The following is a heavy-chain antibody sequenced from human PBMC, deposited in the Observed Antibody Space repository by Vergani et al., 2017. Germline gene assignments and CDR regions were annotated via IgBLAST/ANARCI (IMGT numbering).Heavy chain of an antibody. J-gene: IGHJ4*02. D-gene: IGHD2-15*01. CDR1: GGSISSSSYY. CDR2: IYYSGST. V-gene: IGHV4-31*03. CDR3: ARAYCSGGSCSPFDY. Sequence: QLQLQESGPGLVKPSETLSLTCTVSGGSISSSSYYLGWIRQHPGKGLEWIGYIYYSGSTYYNPSLKSRVTISVDTSKNQFSLKLSSVTAADTAVYYCARAYCSGGSCSPFDYWGQGTLVTVSS.